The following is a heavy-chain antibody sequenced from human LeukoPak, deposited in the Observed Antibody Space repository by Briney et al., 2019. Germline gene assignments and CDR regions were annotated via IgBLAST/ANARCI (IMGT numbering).Heavy chain of an antibody. CDR1: GFTFSSYG. V-gene: IGHV3-7*04. Sequence: PGGSLRLSCAASGFTFSSYGMSWVRQAPGKGLEWVANINQDGSEKYYVDSVKGRFTLSRDNAKNSLYLQINSLRAEDTAVYYCARDRNEGGGFDYWGQGTLVTVSS. J-gene: IGHJ4*02. D-gene: IGHD3-16*01. CDR2: INQDGSEK. CDR3: ARDRNEGGGFDY.